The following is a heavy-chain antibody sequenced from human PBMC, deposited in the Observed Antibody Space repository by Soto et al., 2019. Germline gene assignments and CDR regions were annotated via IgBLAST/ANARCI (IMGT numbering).Heavy chain of an antibody. J-gene: IGHJ6*04. V-gene: IGHV3-64*01. CDR2: ISSNGGST. Sequence: GGSLRLSCAASGFTFSSYAMHWVRQAPGKGLGYVSAISSNGGSTYYANSVKGRFTISRDNSKNTLYLQMGSLRAEDMAVYYCAKMAGYDFWSGSLSNMDVWGKGTTVTVSS. D-gene: IGHD3-3*01. CDR1: GFTFSSYA. CDR3: AKMAGYDFWSGSLSNMDV.